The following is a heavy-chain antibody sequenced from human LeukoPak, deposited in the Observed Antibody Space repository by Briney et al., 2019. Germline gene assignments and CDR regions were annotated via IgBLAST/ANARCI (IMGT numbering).Heavy chain of an antibody. V-gene: IGHV4-4*07. CDR3: ARARDFRDYFDY. CDR2: MYSSGST. J-gene: IGHJ4*02. CDR1: GASISNYY. Sequence: PSETLSLTCTVSGASISNYYWTWIRQPAGKGLEWIGRMYSSGSTIYNPSLKSRVTMSVDTSKNQFSLTLSSVTAADTAVYYCARARDFRDYFDYWGQGTLVTVSS. D-gene: IGHD2/OR15-2a*01.